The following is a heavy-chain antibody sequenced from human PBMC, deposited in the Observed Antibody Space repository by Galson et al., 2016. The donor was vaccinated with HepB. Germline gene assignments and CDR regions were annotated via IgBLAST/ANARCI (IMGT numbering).Heavy chain of an antibody. D-gene: IGHD1-26*01. CDR1: GGSISDIDYY. CDR2: YYYSGST. CDR3: ASGRPKYTGRDDWFDP. J-gene: IGHJ5*02. Sequence: ETLSLTCTVSGGSISDIDYYWGWIRQPPGKGLEWIGSYYYSGSTFYKPSLKSRVTISVDRSKNHFSLKVNSVTAADTAVYYCASGRPKYTGRDDWFDPWGQGTLVTVSS. V-gene: IGHV4-39*02.